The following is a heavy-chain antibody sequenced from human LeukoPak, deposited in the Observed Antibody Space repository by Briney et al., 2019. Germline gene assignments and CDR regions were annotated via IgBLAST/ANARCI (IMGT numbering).Heavy chain of an antibody. J-gene: IGHJ5*02. CDR2: MNPNSGNT. CDR3: ARRKGRIAAAGSEREINWFDP. D-gene: IGHD6-13*01. CDR1: GYTFTSYD. V-gene: IGHV1-8*01. Sequence: GASVKVSCKASGYTFTSYDINWVRQATGQGLEWMGWMNPNSGNTGYAQKFQGRVTMTRNTSISTAYMELSSLRSEDTAVYYCARRKGRIAAAGSEREINWFDPWGQGTLVTVSS.